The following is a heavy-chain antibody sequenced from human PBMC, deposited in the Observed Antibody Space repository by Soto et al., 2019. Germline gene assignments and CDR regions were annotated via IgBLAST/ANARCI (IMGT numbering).Heavy chain of an antibody. V-gene: IGHV1-18*01. CDR3: AKNGQPPYYYYGMDV. J-gene: IGHJ6*02. CDR1: GYTFTRYG. Sequence: QGQLVQSGGEVKKPGASVKVSCKASGYTFTRYGIRWVRQAPGQGLEWMGWISGYNGDTKYAQKFQGRVTMPVDTSTTTAYMELRSLTSDDRAVYYCAKNGQPPYYYYGMDVWGQGTTVTVSS. CDR2: ISGYNGDT. D-gene: IGHD2-8*01.